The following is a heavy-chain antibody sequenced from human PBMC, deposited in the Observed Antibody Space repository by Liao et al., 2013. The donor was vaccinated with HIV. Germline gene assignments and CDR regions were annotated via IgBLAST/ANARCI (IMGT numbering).Heavy chain of an antibody. CDR3: ASRGDSYFGY. Sequence: QMQLQESGPGLAKPSETLSLTCTVSGDSFSSYYWSWIRQPPGKGLEWIGYIYYSGSTNYNPSLKSRVTISIDTSKNQFSLKLSSVTAADTAVYYCASRGDSYFGYWGQGTLVTVSS. D-gene: IGHD2-21*02. CDR2: IYYSGST. CDR1: GDSFSSYY. J-gene: IGHJ4*02. V-gene: IGHV4-59*13.